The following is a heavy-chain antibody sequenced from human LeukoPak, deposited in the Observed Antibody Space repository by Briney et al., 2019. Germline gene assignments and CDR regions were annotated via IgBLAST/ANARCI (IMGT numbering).Heavy chain of an antibody. D-gene: IGHD7-27*01. J-gene: IGHJ4*02. CDR2: VCNGGNIM. CDR1: GFSVSDHC. V-gene: IGHV3-11*01. CDR3: GRGHWGVDY. Sequence: PGGSLKLSCAVSGFSVSDHCMTWIRQAPGKGLEWVSYVCNGGNIMYNEDSVKGRFTISRDTAKNSLYLQMNSLTAEDTAMYFCGRGHWGVDYWGQGTLVTVSA.